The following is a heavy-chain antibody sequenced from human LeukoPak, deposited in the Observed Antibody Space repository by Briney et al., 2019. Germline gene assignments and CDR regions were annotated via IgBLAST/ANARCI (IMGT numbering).Heavy chain of an antibody. V-gene: IGHV4-34*01. Sequence: PSETLSLTCAVYGGSFSGYYWSWIRQPPGKGLEWIGEINHSGSTNYNPSLKSRVTISLDTSKNQFSLKLSSVTAADTAVYYCARGHDYVWGSYRYYFDYWGQGNLVTVSS. CDR3: ARGHDYVWGSYRYYFDY. CDR1: GGSFSGYY. D-gene: IGHD3-16*02. CDR2: INHSGST. J-gene: IGHJ4*02.